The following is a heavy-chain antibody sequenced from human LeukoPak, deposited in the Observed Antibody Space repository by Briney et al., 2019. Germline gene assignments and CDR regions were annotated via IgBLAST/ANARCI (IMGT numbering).Heavy chain of an antibody. J-gene: IGHJ4*02. CDR1: GFTFSSYA. V-gene: IGHV3-23*01. CDR3: AKETYSSGWFVDY. D-gene: IGHD6-19*01. Sequence: HSGGSLRLSCAASGFTFSSYAMSWVRQAPGKGLEWVSGISGSGGSTYYADSVKGRFTISRDNSKNTLYLQMNSLRAEDTAVYYCAKETYSSGWFVDYWGQGTLVTVSS. CDR2: ISGSGGST.